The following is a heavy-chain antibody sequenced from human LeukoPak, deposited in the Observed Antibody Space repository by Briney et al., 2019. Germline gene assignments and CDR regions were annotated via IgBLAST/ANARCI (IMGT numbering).Heavy chain of an antibody. J-gene: IGHJ5*02. D-gene: IGHD3-10*01. CDR3: ARVTYYYGSGSYYNVQPGFDP. CDR2: IYYSGST. Sequence: SETLSLTCTVSGGSISSYYWSWIRQPPGKGLEWIGYIYYSGSTNYNPSLKSRVTISVDTSKNQFSLKLSSVTAADTDVYYCARVTYYYGSGSYYNVQPGFDPWGQGTLVTVSS. CDR1: GGSISSYY. V-gene: IGHV4-59*01.